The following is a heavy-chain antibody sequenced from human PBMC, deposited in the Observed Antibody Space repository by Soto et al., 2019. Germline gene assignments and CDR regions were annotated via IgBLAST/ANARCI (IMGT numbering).Heavy chain of an antibody. CDR1: GFTFGSYA. V-gene: IGHV3-23*01. CDR2: ISGSGGST. D-gene: IGHD6-19*01. CDR3: ARRQFGSGWYGGDY. Sequence: GGSLILSCAASGFTFGSYAMSWVRQAPGKGLEWVSAISGSGGSTYYADSVKGRFTISRDNSKNTLYLQMNSLRAEDTAVYYCARRQFGSGWYGGDYWGQGTLVTVSS. J-gene: IGHJ4*02.